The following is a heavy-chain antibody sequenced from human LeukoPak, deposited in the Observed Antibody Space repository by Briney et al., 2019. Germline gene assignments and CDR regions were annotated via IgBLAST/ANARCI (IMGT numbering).Heavy chain of an antibody. CDR2: ISVGGDYI. Sequence: GGSLRLSCEATGFTFGSSPMSWVRQAPGKGLEWVSSISVGGDYIYYADSVRGRFTISRDNSKSTLYLQMNSLRAEDTAVYYCARGFSQYYYGSGSPDYWGQGTLVTVSS. CDR1: GFTFGSSP. J-gene: IGHJ4*02. V-gene: IGHV3-23*01. CDR3: ARGFSQYYYGSGSPDY. D-gene: IGHD3-10*01.